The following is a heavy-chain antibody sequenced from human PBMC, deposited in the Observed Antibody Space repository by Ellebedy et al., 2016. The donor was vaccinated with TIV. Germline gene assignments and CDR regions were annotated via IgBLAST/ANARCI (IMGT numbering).Heavy chain of an antibody. CDR3: ARRVVRGVIGYFDY. J-gene: IGHJ4*02. D-gene: IGHD3-10*01. CDR1: GYSFTSYW. Sequence: KVSCXGSGYSFTSYWIGWVRQMPGKGLEWMGIIYPGDSDTRYSPSFQGQVTISADKSISTAYLQWSSLKASDTAMYYCARRVVRGVIGYFDYWGQGTLVTVSS. V-gene: IGHV5-51*01. CDR2: IYPGDSDT.